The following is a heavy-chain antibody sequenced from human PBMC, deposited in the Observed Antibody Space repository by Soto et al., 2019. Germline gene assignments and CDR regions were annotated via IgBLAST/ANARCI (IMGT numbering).Heavy chain of an antibody. V-gene: IGHV3-23*01. Sequence: GRSLRLSCAASGFTFSSYAMSWVRQAPGKGLEWVSAISGSGGSTYYADSVKGRFTISRDNSKNTLYLQMNSLRAEDTAVYYCAKDYLVGGGNDRDPYYYYYGMDVWGQGTTVTVSS. D-gene: IGHD2-15*01. J-gene: IGHJ6*02. CDR1: GFTFSSYA. CDR2: ISGSGGST. CDR3: AKDYLVGGGNDRDPYYYYYGMDV.